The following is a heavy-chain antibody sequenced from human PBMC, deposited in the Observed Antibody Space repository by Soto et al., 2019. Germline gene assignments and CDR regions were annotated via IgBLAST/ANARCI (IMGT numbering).Heavy chain of an antibody. CDR1: GFTFSSYA. D-gene: IGHD5-12*01. Sequence: EVQLLESGGGLVQPGGSLRLSCAASGFTFSSYAMSWVRQAPGKGLEWVSAISGSGCSTYYADSVKDRFTISRDNSKNTLYLQMNSLRAEDTAVYYCAKLRRDGYNCESFDYWGQGTLVTVSS. CDR3: AKLRRDGYNCESFDY. CDR2: ISGSGCST. V-gene: IGHV3-23*01. J-gene: IGHJ4*02.